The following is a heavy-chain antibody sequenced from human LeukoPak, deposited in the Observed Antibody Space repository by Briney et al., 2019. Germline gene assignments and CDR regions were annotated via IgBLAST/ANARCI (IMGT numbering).Heavy chain of an antibody. D-gene: IGHD4-23*01. CDR1: GGSISSYY. CDR2: IYYSGST. Sequence: SETLSLTCTVSGGSISSYYWSWIRQPPGKGLEWIGYIYYSGSTNYNPSLKSRVTISVDTSKNQFSLKLSSVTAADTAVYYCARAPTLGGNCFDYWGQGTLVTVSS. V-gene: IGHV4-59*01. J-gene: IGHJ4*02. CDR3: ARAPTLGGNCFDY.